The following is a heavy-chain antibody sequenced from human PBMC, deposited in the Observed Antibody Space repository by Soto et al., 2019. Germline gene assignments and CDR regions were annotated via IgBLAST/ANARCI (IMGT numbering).Heavy chain of an antibody. Sequence: QVQLVQSGAEVKKPGSSVKVSCKASGGTFRSYAISWVRQAPGQGLEWMGGIIPIFGTANYAQKFQGRVTITADESTSTAYMELSSLRSEDTAVYYCASLWGGDGYKTDAFDIWGQGTMVTVSS. CDR2: IIPIFGTA. D-gene: IGHD3-16*01. J-gene: IGHJ3*02. V-gene: IGHV1-69*12. CDR3: ASLWGGDGYKTDAFDI. CDR1: GGTFRSYA.